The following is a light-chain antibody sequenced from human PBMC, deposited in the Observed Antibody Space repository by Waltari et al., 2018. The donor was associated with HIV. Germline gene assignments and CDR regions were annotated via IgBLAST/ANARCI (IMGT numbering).Light chain of an antibody. CDR1: HSLLHTNGHNY. Sequence: EIVMTQSPLSLPVTPGEPASISCRSNHSLLHTNGHNYLDWYFQKPGHSPQVLIYMTSNRASGVPDRFSGTGSVSDFALKISRVEAEDVGIYYCMQALQTPRTFGQGTKVEIK. CDR2: MTS. J-gene: IGKJ1*01. V-gene: IGKV2-28*01. CDR3: MQALQTPRT.